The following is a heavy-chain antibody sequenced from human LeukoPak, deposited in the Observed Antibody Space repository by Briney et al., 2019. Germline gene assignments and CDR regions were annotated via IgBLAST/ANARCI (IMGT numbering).Heavy chain of an antibody. Sequence: GGSLRLSCAASGFTFDDYAMHWVRQAPGRGLEWVSLISWDGGSTYYADSVKGRFTISRDNSRHTLYLQMNSLGAEDTALYYCAKDKEYSGFGPILSGYYYGMDVWGKGTTVTVSS. CDR1: GFTFDDYA. CDR3: AKDKEYSGFGPILSGYYYGMDV. V-gene: IGHV3-43D*04. CDR2: ISWDGGST. J-gene: IGHJ6*04. D-gene: IGHD5-12*01.